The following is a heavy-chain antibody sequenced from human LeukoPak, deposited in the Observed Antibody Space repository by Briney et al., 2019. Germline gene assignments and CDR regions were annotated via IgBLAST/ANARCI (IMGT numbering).Heavy chain of an antibody. CDR1: GGSFSGYY. CDR3: ARGRKDYYDSSGHYYFDY. Sequence: PSETLSLTCAVYGGSFSGYYWSWICQPPGKGLEWIGEINHSGSTNYNPSLKSRVTISVDTSKNQFSLKLSSVTAADTAVYYCARGRKDYYDSSGHYYFDYWGQGTLVTVSS. D-gene: IGHD3-22*01. CDR2: INHSGST. V-gene: IGHV4-34*01. J-gene: IGHJ4*02.